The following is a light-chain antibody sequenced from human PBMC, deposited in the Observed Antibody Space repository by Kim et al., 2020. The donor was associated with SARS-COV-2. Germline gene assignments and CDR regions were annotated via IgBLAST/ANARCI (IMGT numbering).Light chain of an antibody. J-gene: IGKJ4*01. CDR2: DAS. CDR1: QSVGNN. Sequence: VSPGETATPSCTARQSVGNNFAWYQQPPGPAPRLLIYDASTRATGIPARFSGSAYGTEFTLTISSLPSEDFAVYYCQHYNDWPLTFGGGTKVDIK. CDR3: QHYNDWPLT. V-gene: IGKV3-15*01.